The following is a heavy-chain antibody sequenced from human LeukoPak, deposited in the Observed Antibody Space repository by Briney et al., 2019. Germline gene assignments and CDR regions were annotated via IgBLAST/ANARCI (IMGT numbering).Heavy chain of an antibody. D-gene: IGHD6-19*01. Sequence: SETLSLTCTVSGGSITSDYWSWIRQPAGKGLEWIGRIYTSGSTNYNPSLKSRVTMSVDTSKNQFSLKLSSVTAADTAVYYCASSRRGIAVAGTIDYWGQGTLVTVSS. V-gene: IGHV4-4*07. J-gene: IGHJ4*02. CDR2: IYTSGST. CDR1: GGSITSDY. CDR3: ASSRRGIAVAGTIDY.